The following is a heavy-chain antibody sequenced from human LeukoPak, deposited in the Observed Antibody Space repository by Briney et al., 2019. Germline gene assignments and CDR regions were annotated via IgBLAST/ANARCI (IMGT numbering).Heavy chain of an antibody. D-gene: IGHD6-19*01. J-gene: IGHJ4*02. CDR3: ARVYDSGWFFDF. Sequence: SGESLKISCKGSGYSFTSYWIGWVRQMPGKGLEWMGIVFPGDSDTTYSPSFQGQVTISADKSITTAYLQWSSLKASDTAMYYCARVYDSGWFFDFWGQGTLVTVSS. V-gene: IGHV5-51*01. CDR1: GYSFTSYW. CDR2: VFPGDSDT.